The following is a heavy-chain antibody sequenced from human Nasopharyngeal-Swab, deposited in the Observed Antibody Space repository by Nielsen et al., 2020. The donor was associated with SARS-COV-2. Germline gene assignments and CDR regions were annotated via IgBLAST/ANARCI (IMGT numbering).Heavy chain of an antibody. CDR3: ARDNGDYVWGSYLNYFDY. D-gene: IGHD3-16*02. V-gene: IGHV3-48*04. J-gene: IGHJ4*02. CDR2: ISSGGSAT. CDR1: EFTFSTYS. Sequence: GESLKISCAASEFTFSTYSMHWVRQAPGKGLEWISYISSGGSATHYADSVKGRFAISRDNPKNSLYLQMNSLRAEDTAVYYCARDNGDYVWGSYLNYFDYWGQGTLVTVSS.